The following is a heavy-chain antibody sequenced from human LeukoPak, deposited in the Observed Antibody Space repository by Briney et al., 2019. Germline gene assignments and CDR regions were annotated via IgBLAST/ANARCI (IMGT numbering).Heavy chain of an antibody. Sequence: GGSLRLSCAASGFTFSDYYMSWIRQASGKGLEWVSYISSSGSNIYYADSVKGRFTISRDNAKNSLYLQMNSLRAEDTAVYYCARGWDYSNLDYWGQGTLVTVSS. V-gene: IGHV3-11*04. CDR3: ARGWDYSNLDY. J-gene: IGHJ4*02. D-gene: IGHD4-11*01. CDR1: GFTFSDYY. CDR2: ISSSGSNI.